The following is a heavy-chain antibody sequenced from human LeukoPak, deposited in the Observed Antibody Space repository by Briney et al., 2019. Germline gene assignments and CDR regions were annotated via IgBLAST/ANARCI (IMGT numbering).Heavy chain of an antibody. CDR3: ARVLGSGSYAY. Sequence: GGSLRLSCAASGFTFSSYAMNWVRQAPGKGLEWVSYISSSGSTIYYADSVKGRFTITRDNAKNSLYLQMNSLRAEDTAVYYCARVLGSGSYAYWGQGTLVTVSS. CDR2: ISSSGSTI. D-gene: IGHD3-10*01. V-gene: IGHV3-48*03. CDR1: GFTFSSYA. J-gene: IGHJ4*02.